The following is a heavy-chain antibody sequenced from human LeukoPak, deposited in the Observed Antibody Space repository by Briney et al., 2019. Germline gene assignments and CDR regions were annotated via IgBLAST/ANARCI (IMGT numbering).Heavy chain of an antibody. CDR1: GGSISSYY. V-gene: IGHV4-59*01. CDR3: AGVRSLYYYDSSGYYHYYYYMDV. CDR2: IYYSGST. D-gene: IGHD3-22*01. Sequence: SETLSLTCTVSGGSISSYYWSWIRQPPGKGLEWIGYIYYSGSTNYNPSLKSRVTISVDTSKNQFSLKLSSVTAADTAVYYCAGVRSLYYYDSSGYYHYYYYMDVWGKGTTVTVSS. J-gene: IGHJ6*03.